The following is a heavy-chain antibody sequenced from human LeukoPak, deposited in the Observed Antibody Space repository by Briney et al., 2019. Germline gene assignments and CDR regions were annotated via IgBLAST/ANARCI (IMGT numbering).Heavy chain of an antibody. CDR3: AKGVSPVLSHQFCDF. CDR2: ISSSGMNT. CDR1: GFTFSSYG. V-gene: IGHV3-23*01. J-gene: IGHJ4*02. D-gene: IGHD4/OR15-4a*01. Sequence: PGGSLRLSCAASGFTFSSYGMNWVRQAPGKGLEWVSSISSSGMNTYYADSVKGRFTIYRDKSKNTLYLQMNSLRAEDTAVSYCAKGVSPVLSHQFCDFWRRETLISVS.